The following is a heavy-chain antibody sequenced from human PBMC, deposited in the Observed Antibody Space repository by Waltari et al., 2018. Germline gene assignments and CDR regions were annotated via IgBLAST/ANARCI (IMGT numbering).Heavy chain of an antibody. CDR2: IIPIFGTA. CDR3: AGRPAGGTGKYYFDY. D-gene: IGHD2-15*01. J-gene: IGHJ4*02. V-gene: IGHV1-69*05. CDR1: GGTFSSYA. Sequence: QVQLVQSGAEVKKPGSSVKVSCKASGGTFSSYAISWVRQAPGQGLEWMGGIIPIFGTANYAQKFQGRVTITTDESTSTAYMELSSLRSEDTAVYYCAGRPAGGTGKYYFDYWGQGTLVTVSS.